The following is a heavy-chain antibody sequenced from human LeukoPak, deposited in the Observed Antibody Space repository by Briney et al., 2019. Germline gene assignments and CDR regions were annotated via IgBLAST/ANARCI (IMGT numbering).Heavy chain of an antibody. J-gene: IGHJ5*02. D-gene: IGHD6-13*01. CDR2: ISAYNGNT. CDR3: ARDPSSSWYEVWFDP. V-gene: IGHV1-18*01. CDR1: GYTFTSYG. Sequence: PSVSLSCKASGYTFTSYGIRWVRQAPGQGLEWMGWISAYNGNTNYAQKLQGRVTMTTDTSTSTAYMELRSLRSDDTAVYYCARDPSSSWYEVWFDPWGQGTL.